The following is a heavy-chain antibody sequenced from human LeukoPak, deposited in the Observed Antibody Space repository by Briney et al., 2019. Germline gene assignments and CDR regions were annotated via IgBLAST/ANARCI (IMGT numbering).Heavy chain of an antibody. D-gene: IGHD4-17*01. V-gene: IGHV3-53*01. J-gene: IGHJ4*02. CDR3: ARDLYGDYGKFDY. Sequence: GGSLRLSCAASGFTVSSNYMSWVRQAPGKGLEWVSVIYSGGSTYYADSVKGRFTISRDNSKNTLYLQMNSLRAEDTAVYYCARDLYGDYGKFDYWVQGTQVTVSS. CDR2: IYSGGST. CDR1: GFTVSSNY.